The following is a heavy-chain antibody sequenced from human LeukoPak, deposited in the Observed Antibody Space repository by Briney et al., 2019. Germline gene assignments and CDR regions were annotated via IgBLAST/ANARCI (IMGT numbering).Heavy chain of an antibody. D-gene: IGHD3-16*02. Sequence: PSETLSLTCGVYGGSFSGYYWSWIRQPPGKGLEWIGEINHSGSTNYNPSLKSRVTISVDTSKNQFSLKLSSVTAADTAVYYCARKSTSEYYVWGSYRSDYWGQGTLVTVSS. CDR2: INHSGST. CDR3: ARKSTSEYYVWGSYRSDY. V-gene: IGHV4-34*01. CDR1: GGSFSGYY. J-gene: IGHJ4*02.